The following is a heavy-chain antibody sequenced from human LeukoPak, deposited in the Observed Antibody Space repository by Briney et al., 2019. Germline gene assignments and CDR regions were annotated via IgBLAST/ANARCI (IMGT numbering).Heavy chain of an antibody. CDR2: INPSGGST. CDR3: ARAGDTAMVIEY. V-gene: IGHV1-46*01. D-gene: IGHD5-18*01. CDR1: RYTFTSYY. Sequence: ASVKVSCTASRYTFTSYYVHSVRQAPGHGLEWRGVINPSGGSTSHAQKFQGRVTMTRDTSTSTVYMELSSLRSEDTAVYYCARAGDTAMVIEYWGQGTLVTISS. J-gene: IGHJ4*02.